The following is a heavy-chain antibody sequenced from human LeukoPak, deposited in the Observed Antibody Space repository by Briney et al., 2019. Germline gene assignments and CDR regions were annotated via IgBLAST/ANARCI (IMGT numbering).Heavy chain of an antibody. J-gene: IGHJ4*02. V-gene: IGHV3-30*02. D-gene: IGHD1-26*01. CDR3: AKERHKVGATMYYFDY. CDR1: GFTFSSYA. CDR2: IRYDGSNK. Sequence: PGGSLRLSCAASGFTFSSYAMRWVRQAPGKGLEWVAFIRYDGSNKYYADSVKGRFTISRDNSKNTLYLQMNSLRAEDTAVYYCAKERHKVGATMYYFDYWGQGTLVTVSS.